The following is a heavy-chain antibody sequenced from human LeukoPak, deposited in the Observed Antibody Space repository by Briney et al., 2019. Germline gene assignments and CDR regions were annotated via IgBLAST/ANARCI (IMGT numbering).Heavy chain of an antibody. CDR2: IYSDGRT. CDR3: ARVHWLETGYYFDS. V-gene: IGHV4-59*12. CDR1: GASISPNY. J-gene: IGHJ4*02. D-gene: IGHD6-19*01. Sequence: SETLSLACTVSGASISPNYWSWIRQLPGTGLEGIGFIYSDGRTEYSPSLKSRVTISVDTSNNQFSLRLTSVTAADTAVYYCARVHWLETGYYFDSWGQGTLVTVSS.